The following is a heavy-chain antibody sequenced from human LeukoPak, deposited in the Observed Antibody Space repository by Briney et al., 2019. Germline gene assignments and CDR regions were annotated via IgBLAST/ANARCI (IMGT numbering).Heavy chain of an antibody. CDR3: TKMRGSLYAYDI. Sequence: GVSLRLSCAASGFTFDDYGMTWVRQASGKGLEWVSGINWNGGSTAYADSVKGRFTISRDNAKNSLYLQMNSLRAEDTAFYYCTKMRGSLYAYDIWGRGTMVTVS. CDR2: INWNGGST. CDR1: GFTFDDYG. V-gene: IGHV3-20*04. J-gene: IGHJ3*02. D-gene: IGHD2-15*01.